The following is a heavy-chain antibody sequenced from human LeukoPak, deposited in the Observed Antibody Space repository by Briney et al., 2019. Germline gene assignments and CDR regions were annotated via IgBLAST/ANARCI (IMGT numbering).Heavy chain of an antibody. CDR2: IYYSGST. Sequence: SETLSLTCTVSGGSISSGDYYWSWIRQPPGKGLEWIGYIYYSGSTNYNPSLKSRVTISVDTSKNQFSLKLSSVTAADTAVYYCARRAVAGLFDYWGQGTLVTVSS. CDR3: ARRAVAGLFDY. D-gene: IGHD6-19*01. V-gene: IGHV4-30-4*01. J-gene: IGHJ4*02. CDR1: GGSISSGDYY.